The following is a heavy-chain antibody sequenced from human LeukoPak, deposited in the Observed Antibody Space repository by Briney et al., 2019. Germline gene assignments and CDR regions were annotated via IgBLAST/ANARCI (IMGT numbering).Heavy chain of an antibody. Sequence: GGSLRLSCVASGFTFSNYWMGWVRQAPGIGLEWVANIKEDESEKYYVGSVKDRFTISRDDAKKSLYLQMDSLRAEDTAVYYCARLRVSTYYGMDVWGQGTTVTVSS. CDR2: IKEDESEK. J-gene: IGHJ6*02. CDR1: GFTFSNYW. CDR3: ARLRVSTYYGMDV. D-gene: IGHD2/OR15-2a*01. V-gene: IGHV3-7*05.